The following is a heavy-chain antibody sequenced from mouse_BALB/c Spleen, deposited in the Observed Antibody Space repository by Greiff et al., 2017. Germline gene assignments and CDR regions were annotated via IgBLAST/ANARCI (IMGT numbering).Heavy chain of an antibody. CDR1: GYTFTSYT. CDR2: INPSSGYT. D-gene: IGHD1-3*01. V-gene: IGHV1-4*01. Sequence: QVHVKQSGAELARPGASVKMSCKASGYTFTSYTMHWVKQRPGQGLEWIGYINPSSGYTNYNQKFKDKATLTADKSSSTAYMQLSSLTSEDSAVYYCARTGLSSAWFAYWGQGTLVTVSA. CDR3: ARTGLSSAWFAY. J-gene: IGHJ3*01.